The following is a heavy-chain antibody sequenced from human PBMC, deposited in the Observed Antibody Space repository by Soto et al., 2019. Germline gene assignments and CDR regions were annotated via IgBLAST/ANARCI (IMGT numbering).Heavy chain of an antibody. CDR2: MNPNSGNT. CDR1: GYTFTSYD. CDR3: ARKQRYCRSTSCYIAPDYYYGMDV. J-gene: IGHJ6*02. V-gene: IGHV1-8*01. Sequence: QVQLVQSGAEVKKPGASVKVSCKASGYTFTSYDINWVRQATGQGLEWMGWMNPNSGNTGYAQKFQGRVTMTRNTSISTAYMELSSLRSEDTAVYYCARKQRYCRSTSCYIAPDYYYGMDVWGQGTTVTVSS. D-gene: IGHD2-2*02.